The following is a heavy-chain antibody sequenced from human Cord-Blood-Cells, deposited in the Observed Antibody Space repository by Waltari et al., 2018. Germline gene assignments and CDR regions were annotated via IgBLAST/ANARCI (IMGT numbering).Heavy chain of an antibody. CDR2: INDSGRP. D-gene: IGHD6-13*01. J-gene: IGHJ4*02. Sequence: QVQLQQWGAGLLKPSETLSITCAVYGGSSSGYYCSWLRQPQWKGLEWTGEINDSGRPNYYPSHKRVVTMSLDTSKNQFSLKLSSVAASDTAVYYGARLRQQQDYYFDYWGQGTMVTVSS. CDR3: ARLRQQQDYYFDY. V-gene: IGHV4-34*01. CDR1: GGSSSGYY.